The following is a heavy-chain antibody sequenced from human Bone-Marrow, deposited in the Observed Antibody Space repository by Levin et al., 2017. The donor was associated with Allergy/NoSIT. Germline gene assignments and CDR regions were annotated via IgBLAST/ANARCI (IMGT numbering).Heavy chain of an antibody. Sequence: LSLTCAASGFTFSSYGMNWVRPAPGKGLEWVSYISVSSGIIYYADSVKGRFTISRDNAKNSLSLQMNTLRDEDTAVYYCARDRDDYGDPDGAFDIWGQGTMVTVS. D-gene: IGHD4-17*01. CDR3: ARDRDDYGDPDGAFDI. J-gene: IGHJ3*02. CDR2: ISVSSGII. CDR1: GFTFSSYG. V-gene: IGHV3-48*02.